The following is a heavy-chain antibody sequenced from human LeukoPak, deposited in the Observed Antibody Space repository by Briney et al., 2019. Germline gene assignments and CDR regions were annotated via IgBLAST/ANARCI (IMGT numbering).Heavy chain of an antibody. CDR3: ARGYCSSTSCYPDY. Sequence: GGSLRLSCAASGFTFSSYAMSWVRQAPGKGLEWVSAISGSGGSAYYADSVKGRFTISRDNSKNTLYLQMNSLRAEDTAVYYCARGYCSSTSCYPDYWGQGTLVTVSS. J-gene: IGHJ4*02. D-gene: IGHD2-2*01. CDR2: ISGSGGSA. V-gene: IGHV3-23*01. CDR1: GFTFSSYA.